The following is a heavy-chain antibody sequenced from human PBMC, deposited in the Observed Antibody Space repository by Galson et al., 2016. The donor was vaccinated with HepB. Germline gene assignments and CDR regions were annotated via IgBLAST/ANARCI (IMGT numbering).Heavy chain of an antibody. CDR1: GDSFNTYA. J-gene: IGHJ6*02. V-gene: IGHV1-69*01. Sequence: SCKASGDSFNTYAFSWVRQAPGEGLEWMGGIIPIFVTTSYAQKFQGRVTITADESTSTVYMELSSLTSEDTAVYYCARWQKFSSSWYQAYYYYYYGMDVWGQGATVTDS. CDR2: IIPIFVTT. CDR3: ARWQKFSSSWYQAYYYYYYGMDV. D-gene: IGHD6-13*01.